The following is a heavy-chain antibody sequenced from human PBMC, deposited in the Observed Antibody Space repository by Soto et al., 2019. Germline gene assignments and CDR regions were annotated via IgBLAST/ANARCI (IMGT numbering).Heavy chain of an antibody. Sequence: QVQLVQSGAEVKKPGSSVKVSCKASGGPFSNDIITWVRQAPGQGLEWMGRIIPLLNIANYAQKFQGRVTITADRSTGTAYMELNSLRSEDTAVYYCARDSPFGSTFSGYDAIDYWGQGTLVTVSS. V-gene: IGHV1-69*08. D-gene: IGHD5-12*01. CDR3: ARDSPFGSTFSGYDAIDY. J-gene: IGHJ4*02. CDR1: GGPFSNDI. CDR2: IIPLLNIA.